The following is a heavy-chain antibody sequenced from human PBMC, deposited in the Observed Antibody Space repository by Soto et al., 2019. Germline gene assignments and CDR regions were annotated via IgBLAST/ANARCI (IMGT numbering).Heavy chain of an antibody. CDR2: IIPIFRAP. CDR3: ARDVTDYYDCAAYHTAGY. CDR1: GGTFSSYA. Sequence: SVKVSCKASGGTFSSYAISWVRQAPGQGLEWMGGIIPIFRAPNYAQKFQGRVTITADKSTSTAYMDLSSLKSEDTAVYYCARDVTDYYDCAAYHTAGYWGQGTLVTVSS. D-gene: IGHD3-22*01. J-gene: IGHJ4*02. V-gene: IGHV1-69*06.